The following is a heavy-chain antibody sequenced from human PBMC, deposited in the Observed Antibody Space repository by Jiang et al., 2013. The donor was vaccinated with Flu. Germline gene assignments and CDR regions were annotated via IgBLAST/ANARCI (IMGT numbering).Heavy chain of an antibody. CDR3: ARHTSISSSDL. CDR1: GFSITSHW. V-gene: IGHV5-51*01. J-gene: IGHJ5*02. CDR2: IYSGDSDT. D-gene: IGHD2-2*01. Sequence: VQLVESGAEAKKPGESLKISCQGSGFSITSHWIAWVRQMPGKGLEWMGMIYSGDSDTRYSPSFQGQVTISVEKSINTAYLQWSSLRASDTAVYYCARHTSISSSDLWGQGTLITVSS.